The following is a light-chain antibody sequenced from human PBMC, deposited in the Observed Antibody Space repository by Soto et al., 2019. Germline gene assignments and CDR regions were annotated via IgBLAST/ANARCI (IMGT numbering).Light chain of an antibody. J-gene: IGLJ1*01. CDR3: SSYTSSSTRV. Sequence: QSALTQPASVSGSPEQSITISCTGPSSDVGGYNYVSWYQQHPGKAPKLMIYDVSNRPSGVSNRFSGSKSGNTASLTISGLQAEDEADYYCSSYTSSSTRVFGTGTKLTVL. CDR1: SSDVGGYNY. V-gene: IGLV2-14*01. CDR2: DVS.